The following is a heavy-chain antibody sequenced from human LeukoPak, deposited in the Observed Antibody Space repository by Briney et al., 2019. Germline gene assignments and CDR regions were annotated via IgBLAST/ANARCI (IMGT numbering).Heavy chain of an antibody. V-gene: IGHV3-30*18. CDR1: GFTFSSYA. CDR2: ISYDGSNK. Sequence: PGGSLGLSCAASGFTFSSYAMHWVRQAPGKGLEWVAVISYDGSNKYYADSVKGRFTISRDNSKNTLYLQMNSLRAEDTAVYYCANENYYGSGSYPDYWGQGTLVTVSS. J-gene: IGHJ4*02. D-gene: IGHD3-10*01. CDR3: ANENYYGSGSYPDY.